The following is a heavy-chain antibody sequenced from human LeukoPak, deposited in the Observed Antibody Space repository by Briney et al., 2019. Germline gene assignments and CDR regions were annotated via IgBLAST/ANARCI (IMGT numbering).Heavy chain of an antibody. CDR1: GFTVSTNY. V-gene: IGHV3-66*01. J-gene: IGHJ4*02. CDR3: AKDTSPYSSGWGLDY. Sequence: GGSLRLSCAASGFTVSTNYMTWVRQAPGKGLEGVSVIYSGGTTYSTDSVKGRFTISRDNSKNTLYLQMNSLRAEDTAVYYCAKDTSPYSSGWGLDYWGQGTLVTVPS. D-gene: IGHD6-19*01. CDR2: IYSGGTT.